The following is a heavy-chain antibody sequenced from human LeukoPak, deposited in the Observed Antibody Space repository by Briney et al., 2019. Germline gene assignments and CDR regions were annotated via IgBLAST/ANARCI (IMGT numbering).Heavy chain of an antibody. CDR1: GGSFSGYY. CDR2: INHSGST. CDR3: AGAYCGGDCYLQPPVY. Sequence: SETLSLTCAVYGGSFSGYYWSWIRQPPGKGLEWIGEINHSGSTNYNPSLKSRVTISVDTSKNQFSLKLSSVTAADTAVYYCAGAYCGGDCYLQPPVYWGQGTLVAVSS. V-gene: IGHV4-34*01. J-gene: IGHJ4*02. D-gene: IGHD2-21*02.